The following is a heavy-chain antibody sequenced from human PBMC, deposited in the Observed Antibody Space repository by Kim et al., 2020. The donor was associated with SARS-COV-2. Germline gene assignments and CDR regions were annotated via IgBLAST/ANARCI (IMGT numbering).Heavy chain of an antibody. V-gene: IGHV3-15*01. CDR1: GFTFSNAW. CDR2: IKSKTDGGTT. J-gene: IGHJ4*02. D-gene: IGHD2-15*01. Sequence: GGSLRLSCAASGFTFSNAWMSWVRQAPGKGLEWVGRIKSKTDGGTTDYAAPVKGRFTISRDDSKNTLYLQMNSLKTEDTAVYYCTTDIAPLVVTDQFSGYWGQETLVTVSS. CDR3: TTDIAPLVVTDQFSGY.